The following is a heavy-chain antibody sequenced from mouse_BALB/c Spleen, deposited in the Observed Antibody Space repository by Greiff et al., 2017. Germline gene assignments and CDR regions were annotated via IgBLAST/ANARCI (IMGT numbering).Heavy chain of an antibody. Sequence: EVQLVESGGGLVQPGGSRKLSCAASGFTFSSFGMHWVRQAPEKGLEWVAYISSGSSTIYYADTVKGRFTISRDNPKNTLFLQMTSLRSEDTAMYYCARNYYGSSTWYFDVWGAGTTVTVSS. V-gene: IGHV5-17*02. D-gene: IGHD1-1*01. CDR3: ARNYYGSSTWYFDV. CDR1: GFTFSSFG. CDR2: ISSGSSTI. J-gene: IGHJ1*01.